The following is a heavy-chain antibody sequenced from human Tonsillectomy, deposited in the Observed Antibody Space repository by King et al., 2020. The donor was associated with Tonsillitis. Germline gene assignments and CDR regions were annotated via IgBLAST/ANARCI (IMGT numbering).Heavy chain of an antibody. D-gene: IGHD3-22*01. Sequence: VQLVESGGGVVQPGGSLRLSCAASGFRFSTYGMHWVRQAPGKGLAWVAVISDDGRRKFYTDPVKGRFTISRGNSRKTLFLQMDSLRAEDTAVYYCATGESSGYIKGDYYFDYWGPGTLVSVPS. CDR3: ATGESSGYIKGDYYFDY. CDR2: ISDDGRRK. CDR1: GFRFSTYG. V-gene: IGHV3-30*03. J-gene: IGHJ4*02.